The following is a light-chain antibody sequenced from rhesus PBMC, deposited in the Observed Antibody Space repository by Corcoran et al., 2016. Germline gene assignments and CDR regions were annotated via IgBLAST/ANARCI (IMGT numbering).Light chain of an antibody. Sequence: DIQMTQFPSSLSASVGDRVTITCRASQGINKNVSWYQQKPGKAPKPLFYMESRLEIGVPSRFSGSRSGTDYSLTISSRQPEDVATYYCQQCYYFPYSFGHGTKV. V-gene: IGKV1-66*01. CDR3: QQCYYFPYS. CDR1: QGINKN. CDR2: MES. J-gene: IGKJ2*01.